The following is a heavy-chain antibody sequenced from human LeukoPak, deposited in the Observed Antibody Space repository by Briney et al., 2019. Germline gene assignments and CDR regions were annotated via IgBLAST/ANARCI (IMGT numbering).Heavy chain of an antibody. Sequence: PGGSLRLSCAASGFTFSSYGMSWVRQAPGKGLEWVSAISGSGGSTYYADSVKGRFTISRDNSKNTLYLQMNSLRAEDTAVYYCAKDLTRRLAVTTGAVGYWGQGTLVTVSS. CDR1: GFTFSSYG. D-gene: IGHD4-17*01. J-gene: IGHJ4*02. V-gene: IGHV3-23*01. CDR3: AKDLTRRLAVTTGAVGY. CDR2: ISGSGGST.